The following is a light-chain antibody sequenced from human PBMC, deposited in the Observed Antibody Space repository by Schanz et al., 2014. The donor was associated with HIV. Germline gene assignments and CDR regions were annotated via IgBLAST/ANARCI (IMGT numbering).Light chain of an antibody. CDR3: QVWDSSSDHPYV. J-gene: IGLJ1*01. CDR2: YDS. V-gene: IGLV3-21*04. Sequence: SYELTQPPSVSVAPGKTARITCGGNNIGGKSVHWYQQKPGQAPVLVIYYDSDRPSGIPERFSGSNSGNTATLTISRVEAGDEADYYCQVWDSSSDHPYVFGTGTKLTVL. CDR1: NIGGKS.